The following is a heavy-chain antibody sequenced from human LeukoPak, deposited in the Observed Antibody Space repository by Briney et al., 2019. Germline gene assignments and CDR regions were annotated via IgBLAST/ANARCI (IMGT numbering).Heavy chain of an antibody. Sequence: PGGSLRLSCAASGFTFSSYWMSWVRQAPGKGLEWVANIKQDGSEKYYVDSVKGRFTISRDNAKNSLYLQMNSLRAEDTAVYYCARDGSYYYGSPDAFDIWGQGTMVTVSS. CDR3: ARDGSYYYGSPDAFDI. V-gene: IGHV3-7*01. CDR2: IKQDGSEK. D-gene: IGHD3-10*01. CDR1: GFTFSSYW. J-gene: IGHJ3*02.